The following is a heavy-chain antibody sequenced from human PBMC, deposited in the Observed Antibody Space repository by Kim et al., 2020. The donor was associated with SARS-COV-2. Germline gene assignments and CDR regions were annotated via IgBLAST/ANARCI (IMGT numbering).Heavy chain of an antibody. CDR1: GFTFSSYA. V-gene: IGHV3-33*06. CDR2: IWYDGSNK. J-gene: IGHJ4*02. Sequence: GGSLRLSCAASGFTFSSYAMHWVRQAPGKGLEWVAVIWYDGSNKYYADSVKGRFTISRDNSKNTLYLQMNSLRAEDTAVYYCAKDARLYDFWSGYYNEYAGYFDYWGQGTLVTVSS. CDR3: AKDARLYDFWSGYYNEYAGYFDY. D-gene: IGHD3-3*01.